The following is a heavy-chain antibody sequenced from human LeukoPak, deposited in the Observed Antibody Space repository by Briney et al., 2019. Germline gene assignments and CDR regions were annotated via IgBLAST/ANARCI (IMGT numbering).Heavy chain of an antibody. CDR1: GFMFSNYL. V-gene: IGHV3-23*05. CDR3: TRYDLSTYARRAFDY. D-gene: IGHD3-9*01. Sequence: GGSLRLSCAASGFMFSNYLMGWVRQAPGKGLEWVSVISGNSDTIHYADSVKGRFTVSRGNSKSILYMQMNSLGAEDTAVYYCTRYDLSTYARRAFDYWGQGTLVAVSS. J-gene: IGHJ4*02. CDR2: ISGNSDTI.